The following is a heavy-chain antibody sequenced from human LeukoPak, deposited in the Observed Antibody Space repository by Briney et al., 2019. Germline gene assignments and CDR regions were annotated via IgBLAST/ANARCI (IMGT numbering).Heavy chain of an antibody. D-gene: IGHD3-10*01. Sequence: GASVKVSCKASGGTFSSYAISWVRQAPGQGLEWMGWINPNSGGTNYAQKFQGRVTMTRDTSISTAYMELSRLRSDDTAVYYCARGSGSSPYYFDYWGQGTLVTVSS. V-gene: IGHV1-2*02. CDR2: INPNSGGT. CDR3: ARGSGSSPYYFDY. J-gene: IGHJ4*02. CDR1: GGTFSSYA.